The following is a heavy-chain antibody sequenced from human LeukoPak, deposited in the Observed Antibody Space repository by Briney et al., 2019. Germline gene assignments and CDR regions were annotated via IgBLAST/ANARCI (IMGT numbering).Heavy chain of an antibody. CDR1: GFTVSSNY. J-gene: IGHJ4*02. Sequence: PGGSLRLSCAASGFTVSSNYMSWVRQAPGKGLEWVSVIYSGGSTYYADSVKGRFTISRDNSKNTLYLQMNSLRAEDTAVYYCAREGIAVAGTSMDYWGQETLVTVPS. V-gene: IGHV3-53*01. CDR3: AREGIAVAGTSMDY. D-gene: IGHD6-19*01. CDR2: IYSGGST.